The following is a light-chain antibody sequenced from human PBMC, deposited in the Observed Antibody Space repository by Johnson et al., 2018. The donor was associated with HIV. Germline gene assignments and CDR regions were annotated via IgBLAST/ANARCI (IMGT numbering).Light chain of an antibody. CDR3: ATWDSSLSGGV. CDR2: DNN. J-gene: IGLJ1*01. CDR1: SSNIGNNY. Sequence: QSALTQPPSVSAAAGQKVTISCSGSSSNIGNNYVAWYQQVPGTAPKLLIYDNNRRPSGVPDRFSGSKSGTSATLGITGLQTGDEADYYCATWDSSLSGGVFGTGTKVTVL. V-gene: IGLV1-51*01.